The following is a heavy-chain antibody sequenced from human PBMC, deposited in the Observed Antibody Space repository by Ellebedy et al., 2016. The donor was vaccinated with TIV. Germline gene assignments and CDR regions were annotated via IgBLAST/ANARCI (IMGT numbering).Heavy chain of an antibody. CDR2: INSNSGDT. Sequence: ASVKVSXKASGYNFAGSYIHWVRQAPGQGLEWMGWINSNSGDTNYGQKFLGRVTMTRDTSISTVYMELSSLRSDDTAVYYCTRGGGSKFDYWGQGTLVTVSS. V-gene: IGHV1-2*02. J-gene: IGHJ4*02. CDR1: GYNFAGSY. CDR3: TRGGGSKFDY. D-gene: IGHD1-26*01.